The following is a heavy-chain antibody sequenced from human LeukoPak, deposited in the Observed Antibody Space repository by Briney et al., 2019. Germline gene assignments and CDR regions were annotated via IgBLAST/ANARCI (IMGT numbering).Heavy chain of an antibody. J-gene: IGHJ6*02. Sequence: GGSLRLSCAASGFTFSNFPMTWVRQAPGKGLEAFSSISSSSSYIYYADSVKGRFTISRDNAKNSLYLQMNSLRAEDTAVYYCARDRDSSGYYYGMDVWGQGTTVTVSS. V-gene: IGHV3-21*01. D-gene: IGHD3-22*01. CDR2: ISSSSSYI. CDR1: GFTFSNFP. CDR3: ARDRDSSGYYYGMDV.